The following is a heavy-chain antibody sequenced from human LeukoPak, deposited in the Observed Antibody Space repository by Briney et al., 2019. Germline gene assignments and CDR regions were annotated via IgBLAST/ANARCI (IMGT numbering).Heavy chain of an antibody. CDR3: GRWGDCRDGGCHASLPDYYYYMDV. CDR1: GYTFSSSG. CDR2: ISAYTGKT. J-gene: IGHJ6*03. V-gene: IGHV1-18*01. Sequence: ASVKVSCKASGYTFSSSGISWVRQAPGQGLEWMGSISAYTGKTNYAQKLQGRVTMITDSSTSTVYMELRSLTSDDTAVYYCGRWGDCRDGGCHASLPDYYYYMDVWGKGTTVSVSS. D-gene: IGHD4-23*01.